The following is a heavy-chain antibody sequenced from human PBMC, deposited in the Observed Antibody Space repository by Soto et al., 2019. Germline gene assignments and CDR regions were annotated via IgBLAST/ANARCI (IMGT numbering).Heavy chain of an antibody. V-gene: IGHV3-11*04. J-gene: IGHJ5*02. CDR2: IDSSGVKK. Sequence: GGSLRLSCAASGFTFSGLYMSWIRQAPGKGLEWVSCIDSSGVKKFYAESVKGRFAISRDNAKNSLYLQLNSLRAEDTAVYYCAIQPAPWGQGTLVTVSS. CDR3: AIQPAP. CDR1: GFTFSGLY.